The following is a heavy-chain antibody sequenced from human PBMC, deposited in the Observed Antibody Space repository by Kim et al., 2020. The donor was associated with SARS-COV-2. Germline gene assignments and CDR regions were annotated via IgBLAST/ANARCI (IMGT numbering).Heavy chain of an antibody. Sequence: GGSLRLSCSASGFTFSNYAMHWVRQAPGKGLEYVSAISSAGGSTYYADSVKGRFTISRDNSKNMLYVQMSRLRVEDTAIYYCVTRNYYNAGSYYEGAPFDFWGRGTLVTVSS. CDR2: ISSAGGST. CDR1: GFTFSNYA. V-gene: IGHV3-64*05. D-gene: IGHD3-10*01. CDR3: VTRNYYNAGSYYEGAPFDF. J-gene: IGHJ4*01.